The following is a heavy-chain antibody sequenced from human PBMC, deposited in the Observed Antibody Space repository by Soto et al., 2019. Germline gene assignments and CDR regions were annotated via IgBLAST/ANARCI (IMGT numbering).Heavy chain of an antibody. V-gene: IGHV1-69*12. Sequence: QVQLVQSGAEVKKPGSSVKVSCKASGGTFSSYAISWVRQAPGQGLEWMGGSIPIFGTANYAQKFQGRVTITADESTSTAYMGLSSLRSEDTAVYYCASPPGGWSGGRCPFDYNGMDVWGQGTTVTVSS. D-gene: IGHD2-15*01. CDR1: GGTFSSYA. J-gene: IGHJ6*02. CDR3: ASPPGGWSGGRCPFDYNGMDV. CDR2: SIPIFGTA.